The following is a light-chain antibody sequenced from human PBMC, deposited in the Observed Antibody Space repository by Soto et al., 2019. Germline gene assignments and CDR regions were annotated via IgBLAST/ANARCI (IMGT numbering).Light chain of an antibody. Sequence: EIVMTQSPATLSVSPGERATLSCRASQSVNSNLAWYRQKPGQAPRLLISDASTRATGVPARFSGSGSGTEFTLTNSSLQSEDSGIYYCQQYKFWPPLTFGGGTKVEIK. CDR3: QQYKFWPPLT. J-gene: IGKJ4*01. CDR2: DAS. V-gene: IGKV3-15*01. CDR1: QSVNSN.